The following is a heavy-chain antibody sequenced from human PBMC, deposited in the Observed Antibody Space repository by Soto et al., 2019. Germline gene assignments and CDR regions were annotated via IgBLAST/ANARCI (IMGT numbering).Heavy chain of an antibody. CDR3: TRERSSGAFDI. V-gene: IGHV1-8*01. CDR2: MNPNSGNT. J-gene: IGHJ3*02. D-gene: IGHD1-26*01. Sequence: QVQLVQSGAEVKKPGASVKVSCKTSGYTFTSYDINWVRQATGQGLEWMGWMNPNSGNTAYAQKFQGRVTMTRNTSISTAYMKLRSLRSEDTAVYYCTRERSSGAFDIWGQGTMVTVSS. CDR1: GYTFTSYD.